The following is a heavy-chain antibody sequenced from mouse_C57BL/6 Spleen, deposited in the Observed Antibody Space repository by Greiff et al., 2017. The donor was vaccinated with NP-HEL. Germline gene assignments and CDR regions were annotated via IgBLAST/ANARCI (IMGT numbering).Heavy chain of an antibody. CDR1: GYTFTSYW. Sequence: QVQLQQPGTELVKPGASVKLSCKASGYTFTSYWMHWVKQRPGQGLEWIGNINPSNGGTNYNEKFKSKATLTVDKSSSTAYMQLSSLTSEDSAVYYCSRSSYYYGSSDAWFAYWGQGTLVTVSA. CDR3: SRSSYYYGSSDAWFAY. CDR2: INPSNGGT. D-gene: IGHD1-1*01. V-gene: IGHV1-53*01. J-gene: IGHJ3*01.